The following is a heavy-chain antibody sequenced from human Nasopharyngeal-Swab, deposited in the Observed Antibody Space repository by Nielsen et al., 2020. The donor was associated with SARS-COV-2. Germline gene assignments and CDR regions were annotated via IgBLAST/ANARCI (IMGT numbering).Heavy chain of an antibody. V-gene: IGHV3-30-3*01. CDR3: AVSPCYYGDYDCYYYMDV. J-gene: IGHJ6*03. Sequence: GESLKISWAASGFTFSSYAMHWVRQAPGKGLEWVAVISYDGSNKYYADSVKGRFTISRDNSKNTLYLQMNSLRAEDTAVYYCAVSPCYYGDYDCYYYMDVWGKGTTVTVSS. D-gene: IGHD4-17*01. CDR1: GFTFSSYA. CDR2: ISYDGSNK.